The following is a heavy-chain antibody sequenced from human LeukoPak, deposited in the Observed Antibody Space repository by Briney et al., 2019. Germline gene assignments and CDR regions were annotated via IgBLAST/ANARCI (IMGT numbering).Heavy chain of an antibody. V-gene: IGHV3-48*03. Sequence: GGSLRLSCAASGFTFSSYEMNWVRQAPGRGLEWVSYISSSGSTIYYADSVKGRFTISRDNAKNSLYLQMNSLRAEDRAVYYCARVLYCSGGSCSHYFDYWGQGNLVTVSS. CDR3: ARVLYCSGGSCSHYFDY. D-gene: IGHD2-15*01. CDR2: ISSSGSTI. CDR1: GFTFSSYE. J-gene: IGHJ4*02.